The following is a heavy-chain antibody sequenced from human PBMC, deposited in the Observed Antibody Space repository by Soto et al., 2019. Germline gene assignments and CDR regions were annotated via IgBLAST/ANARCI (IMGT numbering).Heavy chain of an antibody. D-gene: IGHD3-22*01. V-gene: IGHV1-3*01. CDR2: INAGNGNT. Sequence: ASVKVSCKASGYTFTDYFMNWMRQAPGQRLEWMGWINAGNGNTKYSQKFQGRVTITRDTSASTAYMELSSLRSEDTAAYYCARGSGPMIEWHWGQGTLVTVSS. CDR3: ARGSGPMIEWH. J-gene: IGHJ4*02. CDR1: GYTFTDYF.